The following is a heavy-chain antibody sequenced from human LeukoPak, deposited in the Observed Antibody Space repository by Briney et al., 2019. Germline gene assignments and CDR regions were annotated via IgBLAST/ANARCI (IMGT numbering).Heavy chain of an antibody. D-gene: IGHD6-19*01. CDR1: GFTFSSYG. V-gene: IGHV3-30*18. CDR3: AKALWYRSGWYGFDY. J-gene: IGHJ4*02. Sequence: PGGSLRLSCAASGFTFSSYGMHWVRQAPGKGLEWVAVISYDGGNKYFADSVKGRFTISRDSSKNTLYLQMNSLRAEDTAVYYCAKALWYRSGWYGFDYWGQGTLVTVSS. CDR2: ISYDGGNK.